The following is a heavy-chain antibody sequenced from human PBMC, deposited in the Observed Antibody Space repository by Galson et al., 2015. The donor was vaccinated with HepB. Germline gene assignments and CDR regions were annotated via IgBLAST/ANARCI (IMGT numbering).Heavy chain of an antibody. J-gene: IGHJ3*02. Sequence: VKVSCKASGGTFSRYGISWVRQAPGQGLEWMGGINPIFGTANYAQKFQGRVTITADESRTTAYMELSSLRSEDTALYYCARVSRGTIVVVPAAQDAFDIWGQGTMVTVSS. CDR3: ARVSRGTIVVVPAAQDAFDI. D-gene: IGHD2-2*01. CDR1: GGTFSRYG. V-gene: IGHV1-69*13. CDR2: INPIFGTA.